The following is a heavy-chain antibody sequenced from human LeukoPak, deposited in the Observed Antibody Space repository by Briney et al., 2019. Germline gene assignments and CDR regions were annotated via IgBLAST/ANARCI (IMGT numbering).Heavy chain of an antibody. Sequence: GGSLRLSCAASGLTFSNYGMSWVRQAPGKGLEWVSAISGTGGSTYYADSVKGRFIISRDNSKNTLYLQMNSLRAEDTAVYYCAKPPDCSGGSCYYYGMDVWGQGTTVTVSS. CDR1: GLTFSNYG. CDR2: ISGTGGST. J-gene: IGHJ6*02. V-gene: IGHV3-23*01. CDR3: AKPPDCSGGSCYYYGMDV. D-gene: IGHD2-15*01.